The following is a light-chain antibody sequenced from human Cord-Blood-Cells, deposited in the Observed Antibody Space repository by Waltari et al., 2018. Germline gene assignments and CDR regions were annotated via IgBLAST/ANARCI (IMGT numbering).Light chain of an antibody. CDR2: AAS. Sequence: DLMMPQSPSAPSASAVDRVTITCRATQGISNSLAWYQQKPGKAPKLLLYAASRLESGVSSRFSGSGSGTDYTLTISSLQPEDFATYYCQQYYSTPTFGQGTKVEIK. V-gene: IGKV1-NL1*01. CDR3: QQYYSTPT. CDR1: QGISNS. J-gene: IGKJ1*01.